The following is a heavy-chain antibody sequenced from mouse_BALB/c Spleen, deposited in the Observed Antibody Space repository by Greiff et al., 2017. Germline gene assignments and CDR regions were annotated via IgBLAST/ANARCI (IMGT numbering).Heavy chain of an antibody. CDR2: IYPGNVNT. CDR3: ARFGYGSSYFDY. V-gene: IGHV1S56*01. J-gene: IGHJ2*01. Sequence: QVQLKESGPELVKPGASVRISCKASGYTFTSYYIHWVKQRPGQGLEWIGWIYPGNVNTKYNEKFKGKATLTADKSSSTAYMQLSSLTSEDSAVYFCARFGYGSSYFDYWGQGTTLTVSS. D-gene: IGHD1-1*01. CDR1: GYTFTSYY.